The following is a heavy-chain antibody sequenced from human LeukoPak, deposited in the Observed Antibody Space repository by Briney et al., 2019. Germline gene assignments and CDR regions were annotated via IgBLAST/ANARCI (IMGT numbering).Heavy chain of an antibody. CDR2: ISAYNGYT. CDR1: GYTFVSHG. V-gene: IGHV1-18*01. Sequence: GASVKVSCKASGYTFVSHGISWVRQAPGQGLEWMGWISAYNGYTNYAQKLQGRVTMTTDTSTSTAYTELSSLRSDDTAVYYCAKDSTYYDVLTGNYYYYYGMDVWGQGTTVTVSS. D-gene: IGHD3-9*01. J-gene: IGHJ6*02. CDR3: AKDSTYYDVLTGNYYYYYGMDV.